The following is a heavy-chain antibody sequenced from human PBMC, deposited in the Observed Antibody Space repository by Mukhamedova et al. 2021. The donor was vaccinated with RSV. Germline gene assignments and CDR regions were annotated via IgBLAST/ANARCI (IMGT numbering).Heavy chain of an antibody. J-gene: IGHJ4*02. Sequence: TISRDNSKNTLYLQMNSLRAEDTAVYYCAKDRSGYYGAVFDYCGQGTLVTVSS. D-gene: IGHD3-3*01. CDR3: AKDRSGYYGAVFDY. V-gene: IGHV3-23*01.